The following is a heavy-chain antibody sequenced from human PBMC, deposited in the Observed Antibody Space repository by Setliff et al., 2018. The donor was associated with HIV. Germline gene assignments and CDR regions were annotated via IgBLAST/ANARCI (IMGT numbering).Heavy chain of an antibody. J-gene: IGHJ5*02. CDR1: GFSISSGFF. CDR3: ASRIYYYDSNNFLREEGFDP. CDR2: IYHSGST. V-gene: IGHV4-38-2*01. D-gene: IGHD3-22*01. Sequence: ETLSLTCAVSGFSISSGFFWGWVRQPPGKGLEWIWNIYHSGSTYYNPSLKSRVTISVDTSKNQFSLNPTSVTAADTAVYYCASRIYYYDSNNFLREEGFDPWGQGTLVTVSS.